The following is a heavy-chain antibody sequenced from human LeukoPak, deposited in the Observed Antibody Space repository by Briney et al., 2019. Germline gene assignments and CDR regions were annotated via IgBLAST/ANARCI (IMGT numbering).Heavy chain of an antibody. J-gene: IGHJ4*02. CDR2: ITTSGGST. CDR3: AKVASYSRSEYGSGSFDS. Sequence: GGSLRLSCAASGFTFSSYAMNWVRQAPGKGLEWVSAITTSGGSTYYVDSVKGRFTISRDNSKNTLFLQLNSLGAEDTAVYFCAKVASYSRSEYGSGSFDSWGQGTLVTVSS. CDR1: GFTFSSYA. D-gene: IGHD3-10*01. V-gene: IGHV3-23*01.